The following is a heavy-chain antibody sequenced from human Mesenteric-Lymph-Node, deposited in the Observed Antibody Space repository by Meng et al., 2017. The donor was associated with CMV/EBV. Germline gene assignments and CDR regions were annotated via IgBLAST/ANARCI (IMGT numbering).Heavy chain of an antibody. CDR3: ARDLSSSTGMDV. D-gene: IGHD6-6*01. CDR1: GFTFSSYS. CDR2: ISSNSSYI. V-gene: IGHV3-21*01. J-gene: IGHJ6*02. Sequence: GESLKISCAASGFTFSSYSMNWVRQAPGKGLEWVSSISSNSSYIYYADSVKGRFTISRDNAKNSLYLQMNSLRAEDTAVYYCARDLSSSTGMDVWGQGTTVTVSS.